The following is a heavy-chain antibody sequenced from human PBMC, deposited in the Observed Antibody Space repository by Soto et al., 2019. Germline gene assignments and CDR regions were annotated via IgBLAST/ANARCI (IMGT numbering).Heavy chain of an antibody. CDR2: INHSGST. V-gene: IGHV4-34*01. CDR3: ARVITLVPFDY. CDR1: GGSFSGYY. D-gene: IGHD3-10*01. Sequence: SETLSLTCAVYGGSFSGYYWSWIRQPPGKGLEWIGEINHSGSTNYNPSLKSRVTISVDTSKNQFSLKLSSVTAADTAVYYCARVITLVPFDYWGQGTLVTVSS. J-gene: IGHJ4*02.